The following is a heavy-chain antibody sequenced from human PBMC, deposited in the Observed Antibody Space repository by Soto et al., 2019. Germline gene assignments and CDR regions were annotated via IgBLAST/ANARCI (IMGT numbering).Heavy chain of an antibody. D-gene: IGHD1-1*01. CDR2: ISYDGSNK. CDR3: AKDRFGTQLTT. Sequence: QVQLVESGGGVVQPGRSLRLSCAASGFTFSSYGMHWVRQAPGKGLEWVAVISYDGSNKYYADSVKGRFTISRDNTKNTLYLQMNSLRAEDTAVYYCAKDRFGTQLTTWVQGTLVIFSS. J-gene: IGHJ5*02. V-gene: IGHV3-30*18. CDR1: GFTFSSYG.